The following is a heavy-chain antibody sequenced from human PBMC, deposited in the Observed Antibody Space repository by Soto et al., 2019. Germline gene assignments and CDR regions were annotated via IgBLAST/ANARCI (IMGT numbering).Heavy chain of an antibody. D-gene: IGHD3-10*01. J-gene: IGHJ4*02. CDR2: ISGSSTST. V-gene: IGHV3-23*01. Sequence: EVQLSGSGGGLVQPGGSLRLSCAASGFTFSSYAMSWVRQAPGKGLEWVSAISGSSTSTYYADSVKGRFTISRDNSKNTLNLQMTSLRAEDTAVYYCAKDPSSGFAMENYFDYWGQGTLVTVSS. CDR3: AKDPSSGFAMENYFDY. CDR1: GFTFSSYA.